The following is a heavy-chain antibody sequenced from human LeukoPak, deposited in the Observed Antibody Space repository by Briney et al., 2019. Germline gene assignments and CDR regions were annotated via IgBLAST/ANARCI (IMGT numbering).Heavy chain of an antibody. CDR3: ARGPYCSSTSCYSDYYYYYDMDV. V-gene: IGHV1-2*02. CDR1: GYTFTGYY. J-gene: IGHJ6*04. D-gene: IGHD2-2*01. Sequence: GASVKVSCKASGYTFTGYYMHWVRQAPGQGLEWMGWINPNSGGTNYAQKFQGRVTMTRDTSISTAYMELSRLRSDDRAVYYCARGPYCSSTSCYSDYYYYYDMDVWGKGTTVTVSS. CDR2: INPNSGGT.